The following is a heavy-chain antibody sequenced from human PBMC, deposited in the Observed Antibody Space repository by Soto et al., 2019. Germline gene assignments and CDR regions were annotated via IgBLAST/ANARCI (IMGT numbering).Heavy chain of an antibody. Sequence: QPGGSLRLSCAASGFTFSSYAMHWVRQAPGKGLEWVAVISYDGSNKYYADSVKGRFTISRDNSKNTLYLQMNSLRAEDTAVYYCARGIKGSSGWSYYYYYYGMDVWGQGTTVTVSS. CDR1: GFTFSSYA. CDR2: ISYDGSNK. CDR3: ARGIKGSSGWSYYYYYYGMDV. D-gene: IGHD6-19*01. J-gene: IGHJ6*02. V-gene: IGHV3-30-3*01.